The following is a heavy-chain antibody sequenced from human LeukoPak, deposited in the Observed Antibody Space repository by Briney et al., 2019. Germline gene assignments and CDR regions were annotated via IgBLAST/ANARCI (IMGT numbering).Heavy chain of an antibody. J-gene: IGHJ3*02. Sequence: GGSLRLSCAASGFTFSSYSMNWVRQAPGKGLEWVSSISSSSSYIYYADSVKGRFTISRDNAKNSLYLQMNSLRAEDTAVYYCARAPQVMKVDPYAFDIWGQGTMVTVSS. CDR2: ISSSSSYI. CDR1: GFTFSSYS. D-gene: IGHD3-22*01. CDR3: ARAPQVMKVDPYAFDI. V-gene: IGHV3-21*01.